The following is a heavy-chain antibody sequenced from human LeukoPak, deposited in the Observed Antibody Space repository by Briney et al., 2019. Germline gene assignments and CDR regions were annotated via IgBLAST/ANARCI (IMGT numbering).Heavy chain of an antibody. J-gene: IGHJ4*02. V-gene: IGHV5-51*01. D-gene: IGHD5-18*01. CDR1: GYSFTSYW. CDR2: IYPGDSDT. CDR3: ARYCSYGRIGYYFDY. Sequence: GESLKISCKGSGYSFTSYWIGWVRQMPGKGLEWMGIIYPGDSDTRYSPSLQGQVTISADKSISTAYLQWSSLKASDTAMYYCARYCSYGRIGYYFDYWGQGTLVTVPS.